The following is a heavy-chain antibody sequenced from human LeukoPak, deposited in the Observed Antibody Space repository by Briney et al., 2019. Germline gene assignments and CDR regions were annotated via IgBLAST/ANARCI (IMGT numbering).Heavy chain of an antibody. Sequence: GGSLRLSCAASGFTFSSYGMHWVRQAPGKGLEWVAFIRCDGSNKYYADSVKGRFTISRDNSKNTLYLQMNSLRAEDTAVYYCAKVTYCSSTSCYGPGYFDYWGQGTLVTVSS. CDR1: GFTFSSYG. CDR2: IRCDGSNK. D-gene: IGHD2-2*01. CDR3: AKVTYCSSTSCYGPGYFDY. J-gene: IGHJ4*02. V-gene: IGHV3-30*02.